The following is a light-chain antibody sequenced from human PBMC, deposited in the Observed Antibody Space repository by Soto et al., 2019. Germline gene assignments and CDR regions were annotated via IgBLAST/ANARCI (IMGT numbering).Light chain of an antibody. Sequence: IVLTQSPCTLSLSHRERATLSCRASQSVSSSYLAWYQQKPGQAPRLLIYGASSRATGNPDRFSGSGSGTEFTLTISSLQSEDFAVYYCQQYNKWPRTFGQGTKVDI. J-gene: IGKJ1*01. CDR2: GAS. CDR1: QSVSSSY. CDR3: QQYNKWPRT. V-gene: IGKV3-20*01.